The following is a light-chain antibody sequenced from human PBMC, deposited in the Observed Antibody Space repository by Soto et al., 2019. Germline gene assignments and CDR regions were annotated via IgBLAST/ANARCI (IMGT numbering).Light chain of an antibody. CDR1: SSDVGSSNL. CDR3: CSFARGSTSYV. Sequence: QSALTQPASVSGSPGQSIAISCTGTSSDVGSSNLLSWYQHHPGKAPKLIIYEGTRRPSGVSGRFSGSMSGNTASLTISGLQAEDEAEYYCCSFARGSTSYVFGIGTKVTVL. V-gene: IGLV2-23*01. J-gene: IGLJ1*01. CDR2: EGT.